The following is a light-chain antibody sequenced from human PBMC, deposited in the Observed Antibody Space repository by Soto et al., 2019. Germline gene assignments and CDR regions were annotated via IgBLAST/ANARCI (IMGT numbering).Light chain of an antibody. CDR2: AAS. Sequence: DIQMTESPSSLSASVGYRFTITCRASQSISSYLNWYQQKPGKAPKLLIYAASSLQSGVPSRFSGSGSGTDFTLTISSLQPEDFATYYCQQSHSTPWTFGQGTTGDIK. CDR3: QQSHSTPWT. J-gene: IGKJ1*01. V-gene: IGKV1-39*01. CDR1: QSISSY.